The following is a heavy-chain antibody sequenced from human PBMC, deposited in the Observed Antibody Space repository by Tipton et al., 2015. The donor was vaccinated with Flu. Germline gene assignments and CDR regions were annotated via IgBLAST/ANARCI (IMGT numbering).Heavy chain of an antibody. CDR3: ARDPGSRMFDP. J-gene: IGHJ5*02. CDR2: IYFSGNT. V-gene: IGHV4-39*07. CDR1: GGSISSSSYY. Sequence: GSLRLSCTVSGGSISSSSYYWGWIRQPPGKGLEWIGSIYFSGNTYYNPSLKSRVTISVDTSKNQFSLKVSSVTAADTAVYYCARDPGSRMFDPWGQGTLVTVSS. D-gene: IGHD6-13*01.